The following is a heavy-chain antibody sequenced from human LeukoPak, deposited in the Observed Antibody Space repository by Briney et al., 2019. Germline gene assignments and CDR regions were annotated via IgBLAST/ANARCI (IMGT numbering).Heavy chain of an antibody. CDR2: INHSGST. Sequence: SETLSLTCAVYGGSFSGYYWSWIRQPPGKGLEWIGEINHSGSTNYNPSLKSRVTISVDTSKNQFSLKLSSVTAADTAVYYCARGRGSSGYLPWGQGTLVTVSS. D-gene: IGHD3-22*01. CDR1: GGSFSGYY. V-gene: IGHV4-34*01. J-gene: IGHJ5*02. CDR3: ARGRGSSGYLP.